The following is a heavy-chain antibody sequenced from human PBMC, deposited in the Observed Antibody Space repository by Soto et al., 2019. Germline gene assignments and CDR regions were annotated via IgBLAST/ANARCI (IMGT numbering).Heavy chain of an antibody. CDR2: VYYSGST. D-gene: IGHD2-21*02. Sequence: WTWIRQHPGKGLEWIGSVYYSGSTNYNPSLKSRVTISVDTSKNQFSLKLSSVSAADTAVYYFARGAGGNFYFDYWGQGTLVTVSS. V-gene: IGHV4-31*02. J-gene: IGHJ4*02. CDR3: ARGAGGNFYFDY.